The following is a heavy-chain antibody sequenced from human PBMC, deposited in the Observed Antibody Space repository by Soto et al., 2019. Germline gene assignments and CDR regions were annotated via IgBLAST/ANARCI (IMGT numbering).Heavy chain of an antibody. CDR1: GFTFSSYS. CDR2: ISSSSSDI. D-gene: IGHD2-8*02. CDR3: ARDSGGGTVMRLVAEYFQH. Sequence: GGSLRLSCAASGFTFSSYSMNWVRQGPGKGLECVSSISSSSSDIYYADSVKGRFTISRDNAKNSLYLQMNSLRAEDTAVCYCARDSGGGTVMRLVAEYFQHWGQDTMVTASS. V-gene: IGHV3-21*01. J-gene: IGHJ1*01.